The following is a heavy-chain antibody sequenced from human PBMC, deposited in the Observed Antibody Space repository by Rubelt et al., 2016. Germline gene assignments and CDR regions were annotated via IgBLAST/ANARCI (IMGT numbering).Heavy chain of an antibody. J-gene: IGHJ4*02. V-gene: IGHV1-2*02. D-gene: IGHD5-18*01. CDR1: GYTFTGYY. CDR3: ARSLVYGYTGIDY. Sequence: QVQLVQSGAEVKKPGASVKVSCRASGYTFTGYYMHWVRQAPGQGLEWMGWINPNSGGTNYAQKFQGRVTMTRDTSISTVYMELSRLTSDDTAVYYCARSLVYGYTGIDYWGQGTLVTVSS. CDR2: INPNSGGT.